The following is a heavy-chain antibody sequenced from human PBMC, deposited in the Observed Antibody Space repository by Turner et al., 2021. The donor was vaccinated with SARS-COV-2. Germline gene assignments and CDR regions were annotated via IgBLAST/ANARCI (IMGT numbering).Heavy chain of an antibody. V-gene: IGHV3-11*01. CDR3: ARHNDFWSGYYYYGMDV. CDR2: ISSRLSTI. CDR1: AFTFSDYY. Sequence: QVQLVESGGGLVKPGGSLRISCAASAFTFSDYYMSWIRQAPGKGLEWVSYISSRLSTIYYADSVKGRFTISRDNAKNSLYLQMNSLRAEDTAVYYCARHNDFWSGYYYYGMDVWGQGTTVTVSS. J-gene: IGHJ6*02. D-gene: IGHD3-3*01.